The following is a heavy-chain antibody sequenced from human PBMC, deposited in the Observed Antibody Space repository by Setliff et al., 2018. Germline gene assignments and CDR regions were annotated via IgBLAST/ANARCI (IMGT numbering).Heavy chain of an antibody. Sequence: ASETLSLTCTVSGGSIRSGSFYWSWIRQSAEKGLEWIGRVHASGSPNYNPSFKGRVTISLDTSTNQFSLNLNSVTAADTAAYYCAKERYFDWFFENWGQGTLVTVSS. D-gene: IGHD3-9*01. CDR3: AKERYFDWFFEN. V-gene: IGHV4-61*02. CDR2: VHASGSP. J-gene: IGHJ4*02. CDR1: GGSIRSGSFY.